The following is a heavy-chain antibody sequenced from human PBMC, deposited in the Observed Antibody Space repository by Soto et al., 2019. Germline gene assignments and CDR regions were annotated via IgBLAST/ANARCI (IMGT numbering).Heavy chain of an antibody. CDR1: GFTFSGSA. J-gene: IGHJ1*01. CDR2: IKSKPNNYAT. Sequence: EVQVVESGGGLVQPGGSLKLSCEASGFTFSGSAMHWVRQASGKGLEWIGRIKSKPNNYATIYGASLKGRFTISRDDSKNAAYLQMDSLKIEDTAVYYCTTLNDNRDYVGFQHWGQGTLVTVSS. V-gene: IGHV3-73*01. D-gene: IGHD4-17*01. CDR3: TTLNDNRDYVGFQH.